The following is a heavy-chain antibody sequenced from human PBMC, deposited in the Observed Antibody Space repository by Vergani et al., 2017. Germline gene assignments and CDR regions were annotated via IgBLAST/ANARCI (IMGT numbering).Heavy chain of an antibody. J-gene: IGHJ2*01. CDR2: IYNSGNG. CDR3: ASGKYDSDSTSHFRGRYFDV. V-gene: IGHV4-39*01. Sequence: QMQLQESGPGLVKASETLSLTCTVSGDSIISRSYYWGWIRQPPGKGLEWIGSIYNSGNGDSSSSLKSRVTISADTSKNQFSLRLTCVTAADTAVYYCASGKYDSDSTSHFRGRYFDVWGRGTLVTVPS. D-gene: IGHD3-10*01. CDR1: GDSIISRSYY.